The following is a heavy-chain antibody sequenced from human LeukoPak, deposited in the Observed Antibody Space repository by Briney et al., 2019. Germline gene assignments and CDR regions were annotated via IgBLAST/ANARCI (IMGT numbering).Heavy chain of an antibody. V-gene: IGHV4-39*01. CDR1: GGSISSSSYY. J-gene: IGHJ5*02. CDR2: IYYSGST. Sequence: SETLSLTCTVSGGSISSSSYYWGWLRQPPGKGLEWIGSIYYSGSTYYNPSLKSRVTISVDTSKNQFSLKLSSVTAADTAVYYCARHEALVATIGTWWFDPWGQGTLVTVSS. CDR3: ARHEALVATIGTWWFDP. D-gene: IGHD5-12*01.